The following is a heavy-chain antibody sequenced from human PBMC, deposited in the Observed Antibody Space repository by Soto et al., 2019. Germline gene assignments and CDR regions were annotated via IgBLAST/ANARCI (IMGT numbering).Heavy chain of an antibody. D-gene: IGHD1-7*01. J-gene: IGHJ4*02. CDR3: ARGKGGYNWNYATDY. Sequence: GASVKVSCKASGGTFSSYAISWVRQAPGQGLEWMGGIIPIFGTANYAQKFQGRVTITADESTSTAYMELSSLRSEDTAVCYCARGKGGYNWNYATDYWGQGTLVTVSS. CDR2: IIPIFGTA. CDR1: GGTFSSYA. V-gene: IGHV1-69*13.